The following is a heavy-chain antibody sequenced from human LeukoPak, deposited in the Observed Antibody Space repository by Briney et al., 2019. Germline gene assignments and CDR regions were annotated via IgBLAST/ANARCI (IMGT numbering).Heavy chain of an antibody. V-gene: IGHV3-23*01. J-gene: IGHJ4*02. D-gene: IGHD2-15*01. CDR2: IGGSGDSI. CDR1: GFTFSDYT. CDR3: AKELRRSPTYYFDY. Sequence: GGSLRLSCAASGFTFSDYTMDWVRQAPGKGLEWVSSIGGSGDSIYYADSVKGRFTISRDNSKNTLYLQMNSLRAEDTAIYFCAKELRRSPTYYFDYWGQGTLVTVSS.